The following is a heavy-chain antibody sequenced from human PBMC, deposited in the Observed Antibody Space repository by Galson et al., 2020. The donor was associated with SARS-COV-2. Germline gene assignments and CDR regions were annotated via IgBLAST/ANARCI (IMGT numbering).Heavy chain of an antibody. CDR2: ISGSGTGT. D-gene: IGHD6-13*01. CDR1: DFTFNNYA. V-gene: IGHV3-23*01. J-gene: IGHJ4*02. CDR3: AKLELYSRGHY. Sequence: GESLKISCAASDFTFNNYAMSWVRQAPGKGLEWVSTISGSGTGTYYADSVKGRFTISRDDSKNTLYLQMDSLRAEDTAVYYCAKLELYSRGHYWGQGILVTVSS.